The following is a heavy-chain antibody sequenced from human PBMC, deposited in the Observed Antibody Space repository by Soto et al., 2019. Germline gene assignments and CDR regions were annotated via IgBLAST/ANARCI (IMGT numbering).Heavy chain of an antibody. V-gene: IGHV1-18*04. Sequence: QVHLMQSGAEVKKPGASVKVSCKASGYTFTYYEITWVRQAPGQGLEWMGWISAYSGNTNYAQKLQGRLTMTTDTPTNTAYMELRSLRSDDTAVYYCARVVKAGDYGDYGRYYFDYWGHGTLVTVSS. CDR2: ISAYSGNT. D-gene: IGHD4-17*01. J-gene: IGHJ4*01. CDR1: GYTFTYYE. CDR3: ARVVKAGDYGDYGRYYFDY.